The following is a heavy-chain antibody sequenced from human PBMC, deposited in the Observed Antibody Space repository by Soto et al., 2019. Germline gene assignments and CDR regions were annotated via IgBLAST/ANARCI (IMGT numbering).Heavy chain of an antibody. CDR3: AITYCRDNSCPRDFDF. Sequence: QVQVVQSGAEVKKPESSVKASCKPSGGTFNTYTVNWVRLAPGHGLEWMGRFIPILDMANYAQKFKDRVTITADRSTFTAYMELNSLTSDDTAVYYCAITYCRDNSCPRDFDFWGPGTRVTVSS. CDR2: FIPILDMA. J-gene: IGHJ4*02. D-gene: IGHD2-21*01. V-gene: IGHV1-69*02. CDR1: GGTFNTYT.